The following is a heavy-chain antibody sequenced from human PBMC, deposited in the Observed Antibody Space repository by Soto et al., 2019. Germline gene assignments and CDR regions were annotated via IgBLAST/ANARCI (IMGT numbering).Heavy chain of an antibody. CDR2: INHSGST. Sequence: PSETLSLTCAVYGGSFSGYYWSWIRQPPGKGLEWIGEINHSGSTNYNPSLKSRVTISVDTSMNQFSLKLCSVTAADTAVYYCARVRFIVATRGAFDIWGQGTMVTVSS. CDR1: GGSFSGYY. J-gene: IGHJ3*02. CDR3: ARVRFIVATRGAFDI. V-gene: IGHV4-34*01. D-gene: IGHD5-12*01.